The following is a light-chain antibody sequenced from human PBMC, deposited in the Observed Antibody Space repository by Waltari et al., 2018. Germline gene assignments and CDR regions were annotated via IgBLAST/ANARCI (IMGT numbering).Light chain of an antibody. Sequence: IVLMQSPGTLSLSPGERATLSCRASQSISTNSLAWYQQKPGQAPRLVIYGPSSRAPGIPDRFSDSGSGTDFTLTISRLEPEDFGVYYCQHYGGSPLFTFGPGTKVDIK. CDR3: QHYGGSPLFT. CDR2: GPS. V-gene: IGKV3-20*01. J-gene: IGKJ3*01. CDR1: QSISTNS.